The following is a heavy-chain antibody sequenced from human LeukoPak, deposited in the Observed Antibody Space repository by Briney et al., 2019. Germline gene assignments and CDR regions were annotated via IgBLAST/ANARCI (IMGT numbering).Heavy chain of an antibody. CDR2: ISNDGSEK. J-gene: IGHJ4*02. D-gene: IGHD6-19*01. CDR1: GFTFSNYV. CDR3: ARDGGYSGGWTYGAGDY. V-gene: IGHV3-30*04. Sequence: GGSLRLSCAASGFTFSNYVMHWVRQAPGKGLECVAVISNDGSEKYYADSVKGRFTISRDNSRNTLYLQLSGLRAKDTALYYCARDGGYSGGWTYGAGDYWGQGTLVTVSS.